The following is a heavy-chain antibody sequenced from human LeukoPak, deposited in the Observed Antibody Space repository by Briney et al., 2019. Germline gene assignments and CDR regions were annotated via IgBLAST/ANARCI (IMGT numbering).Heavy chain of an antibody. J-gene: IGHJ4*02. Sequence: PGGSLRLSCAASGFTFNAYWMSWVRQAPGKGLEWVANIKQDGTEKSYVDSVKGRFTISRDNAKNSLFLQMNSLRAEDMAVYYCARHLSGVTGYTYGRGIDYWGQGTLVTVSS. CDR3: ARHLSGVTGYTYGRGIDY. V-gene: IGHV3-7*01. D-gene: IGHD5-18*01. CDR2: IKQDGTEK. CDR1: GFTFNAYW.